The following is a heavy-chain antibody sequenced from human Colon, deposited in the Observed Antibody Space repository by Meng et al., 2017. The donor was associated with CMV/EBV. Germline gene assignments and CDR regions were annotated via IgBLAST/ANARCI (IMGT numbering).Heavy chain of an antibody. CDR3: AKGRGLGASASNY. J-gene: IGHJ4*02. V-gene: IGHV3-23*01. CDR1: GLIFGNYA. Sequence: CAASGLIFGNYAMSWVRQAPGKGMEWVSTITGSGDGTYYADSVKGRFTISRDTSRNTLSLQMNSLRADDTAIYYCAKGRGLGASASNYWGQGTLVTVSS. CDR2: ITGSGDGT. D-gene: IGHD1-26*01.